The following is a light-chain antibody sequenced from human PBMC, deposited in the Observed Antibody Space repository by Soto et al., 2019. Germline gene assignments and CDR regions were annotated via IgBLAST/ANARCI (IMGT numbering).Light chain of an antibody. Sequence: DIQMTQSPSNLSAYIGYRFTITCRASQSSTSWLDWYQKKKGKAPKLLIYDASSLESGVPSRLRGSGYGTELTITISSMQTEDVETYYCQQYNSYPIPFGQGTRLEIK. CDR1: QSSTSW. CDR3: QQYNSYPIP. J-gene: IGKJ5*01. CDR2: DAS. V-gene: IGKV1-5*01.